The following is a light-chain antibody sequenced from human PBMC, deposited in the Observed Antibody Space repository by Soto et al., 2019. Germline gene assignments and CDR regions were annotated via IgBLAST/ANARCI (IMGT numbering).Light chain of an antibody. CDR2: GAT. CDR3: QQYRSWPRT. CDR1: KNVFSD. J-gene: IGKJ1*01. V-gene: IGKV3-15*01. Sequence: EILLTQSPATLSVSPGDTATLSCRASKNVFSDLAWYQQKPGQAPRLLVYGATTRATDAPAKFRGSGSGTEFSLTISSLQSEDYGTYYCQQYRSWPRTFGKGSKVEI.